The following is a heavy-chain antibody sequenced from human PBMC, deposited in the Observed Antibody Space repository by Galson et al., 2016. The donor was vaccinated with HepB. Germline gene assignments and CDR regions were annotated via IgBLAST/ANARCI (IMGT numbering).Heavy chain of an antibody. CDR3: VRGPYHYTCDF. Sequence: SLRLSCAASGFMFSHYGMHWVRQAPGKGLEWVAIIWHDGSDEYFADSVKGRFTISRDSSKNTVYLQMNNLRAEDTAVYYCVRGPYHYTCDFWGQGTLVTVSS. D-gene: IGHD3-22*01. V-gene: IGHV3-33*01. J-gene: IGHJ4*02. CDR1: GFMFSHYG. CDR2: IWHDGSDE.